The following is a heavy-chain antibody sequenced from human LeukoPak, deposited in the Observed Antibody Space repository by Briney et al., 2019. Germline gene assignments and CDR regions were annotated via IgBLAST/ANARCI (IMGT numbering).Heavy chain of an antibody. D-gene: IGHD6-19*01. V-gene: IGHV3-21*01. Sequence: GGSLRLSCAASGFTFSSYSMNWVRQAPGKGLEWVSSISSSSSSYIYYADSVKGRFTISRDNAKNSLYLQMNSLRAEDTAVYYCATISSGWLFDYWGQGTLVTVSS. CDR1: GFTFSSYS. CDR3: ATISSGWLFDY. J-gene: IGHJ4*02. CDR2: ISSSSSSYI.